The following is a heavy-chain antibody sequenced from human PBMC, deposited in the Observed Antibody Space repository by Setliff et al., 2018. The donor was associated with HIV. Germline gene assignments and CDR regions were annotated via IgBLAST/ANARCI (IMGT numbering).Heavy chain of an antibody. D-gene: IGHD6-13*01. J-gene: IGHJ6*03. CDR3: VGVSCSSWYSIPRNYYYSMDV. CDR1: GGSISSYY. Sequence: SETLSLTCTVSGGSISSYYWNWIRQPAGKGLEWIGEINHSGRTKYNPSLKSRVTTSVDTSKNQFSLRLSSVTAADTAVYYCVGVSCSSWYSIPRNYYYSMDVWGEGTTVTVS. CDR2: INHSGRT. V-gene: IGHV4-34*01.